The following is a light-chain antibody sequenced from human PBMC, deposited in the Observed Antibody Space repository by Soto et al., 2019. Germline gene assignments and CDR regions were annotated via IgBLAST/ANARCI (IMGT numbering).Light chain of an antibody. CDR1: QDISNY. Sequence: DIQLTQSPYSLSASVGDRVTLTCHASQDISNYLNWYQQKPGKAPKVLIWDASSLQRGVPSRFSGSGSGTEFTLTISSLQPDDFATYYCQQYNGYSTWTFGQGTKVDI. CDR3: QQYNGYSTWT. J-gene: IGKJ1*01. CDR2: DAS. V-gene: IGKV1-5*01.